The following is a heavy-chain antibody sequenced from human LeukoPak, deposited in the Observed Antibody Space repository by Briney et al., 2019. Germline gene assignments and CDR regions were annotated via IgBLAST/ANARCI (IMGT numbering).Heavy chain of an antibody. CDR2: IDYSGST. Sequence: PSETLSLTCAVYGGSFSGFYWSWIRQPPGKGLEWIGEIDYSGSTNYNPSLKSRVTISVDTSKKQFSLKLSSATAADTAVYYCARGPAHHIVVVTAIRRGWYFDLWGRGTLVTVSS. CDR3: ARGPAHHIVVVTAIRRGWYFDL. V-gene: IGHV4-34*01. J-gene: IGHJ2*01. CDR1: GGSFSGFY. D-gene: IGHD2-21*02.